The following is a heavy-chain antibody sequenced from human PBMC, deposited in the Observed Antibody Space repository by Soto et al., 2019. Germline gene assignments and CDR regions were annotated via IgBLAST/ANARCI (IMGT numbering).Heavy chain of an antibody. CDR1: EYSFTSYY. D-gene: IGHD2-2*02. V-gene: IGHV5-51*01. CDR2: IYLGDSDT. J-gene: IGHJ5*02. CDR3: ARQTYCSSTSCYTVDA. Sequence: XESMGISWSGSEYSFTSYYLGWVRQMPGKGLEWTGIIYLGDSDTRYSPSFQGQVTISADKSISTAYLQWSSLKASDTAMYYRARQTYCSSTSCYTVDAWGQGTLVTVSS.